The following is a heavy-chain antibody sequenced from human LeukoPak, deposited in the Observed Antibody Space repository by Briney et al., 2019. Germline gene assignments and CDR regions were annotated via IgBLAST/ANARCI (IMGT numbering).Heavy chain of an antibody. CDR1: GGSISGYY. CDR3: ARHYYDRSDSYSFDY. V-gene: IGHV4-59*08. D-gene: IGHD3-22*01. Sequence: SETLSLTCTVSGGSISGYYWSWIRQPPGKGLEWIGYLYSSGSTNYNPSLKSRVTISLDTSENQFSLKLSSVTAADTAVYYCARHYYDRSDSYSFDYWGQGTLVTVSS. J-gene: IGHJ4*02. CDR2: LYSSGST.